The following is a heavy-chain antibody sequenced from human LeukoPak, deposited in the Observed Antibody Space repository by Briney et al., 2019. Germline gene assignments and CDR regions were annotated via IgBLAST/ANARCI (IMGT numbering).Heavy chain of an antibody. CDR2: IYYSGST. V-gene: IGHV4-59*08. CDR1: GGSIRSYY. D-gene: IGHD1-1*01. CDR3: ARGLGTTGTQGGWFDP. Sequence: SETLSLTCTVSGGSIRSYYWSWIRQPPGKGLEWIGYIYYSGSTNYNPSLKSRVTISVDTSKNQFSLKLSSVTAADTAVYYCARGLGTTGTQGGWFDPWGQGTLVTVSS. J-gene: IGHJ5*02.